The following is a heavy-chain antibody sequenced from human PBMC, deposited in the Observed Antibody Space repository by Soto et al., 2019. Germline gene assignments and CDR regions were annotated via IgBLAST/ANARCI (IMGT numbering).Heavy chain of an antibody. D-gene: IGHD1-20*01. CDR3: ARLTGTTWYFDL. Sequence: GGSLRLSCAASGFTFSSYSMNWVRQAPGKGLEWVSYISSSGSTKYYADSVKGRFTISRDNAKNSLYLQMNSLRDEDTAVYYCARLTGTTWYFDLWGRGTLVTVSS. CDR2: ISSSGSTK. V-gene: IGHV3-48*02. CDR1: GFTFSSYS. J-gene: IGHJ2*01.